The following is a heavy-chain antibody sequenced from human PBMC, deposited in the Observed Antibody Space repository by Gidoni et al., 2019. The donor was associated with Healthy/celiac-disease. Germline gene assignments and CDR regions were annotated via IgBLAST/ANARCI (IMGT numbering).Heavy chain of an antibody. CDR3: ARGGPYDILTGYAFDY. D-gene: IGHD3-9*01. J-gene: IGHJ4*02. CDR2: IIPIFGTA. CDR1: GGPFSSYA. Sequence: QVQLVQSGAEVTKPGSSVKVSCKASGGPFSSYAISWVRQAPGQGLEWMGVIIPIFGTANYAQKCQGRVTITADESTSTAYMELSSLRSEDTAVYYCARGGPYDILTGYAFDYWGQGTLVTVSS. V-gene: IGHV1-69*01.